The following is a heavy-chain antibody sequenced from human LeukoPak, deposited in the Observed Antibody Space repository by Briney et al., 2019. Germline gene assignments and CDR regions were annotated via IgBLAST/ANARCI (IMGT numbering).Heavy chain of an antibody. CDR2: IYPRDGST. Sequence: ASVKVSCKASGYTFTNNYLHWVRQAPGQGLEWMGMIYPRDGSTSYAQNFQGRVTVTRDASTTTVHMELRGLRSEGTAVYYCARDQEGFDYWGQGTVVTVSS. CDR1: GYTFTNNY. CDR3: ARDQEGFDY. V-gene: IGHV1-46*01. J-gene: IGHJ4*02.